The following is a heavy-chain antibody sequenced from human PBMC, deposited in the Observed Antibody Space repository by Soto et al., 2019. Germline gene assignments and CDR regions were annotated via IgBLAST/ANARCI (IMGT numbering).Heavy chain of an antibody. J-gene: IGHJ4*02. D-gene: IGHD5-18*01. CDR3: AREQNVDTAMVTCFDY. V-gene: IGHV3-30-3*01. CDR2: ISYDGSNK. CDR1: GFTFSSYA. Sequence: PGGSLRLSCAASGFTFSSYAMHWVRQAPGKGLEWVAVISYDGSNKYYADSVKGRFTISRDNSKNTLYLQMNSLRAEDTAVYYCAREQNVDTAMVTCFDYWGQGTLVTVSS.